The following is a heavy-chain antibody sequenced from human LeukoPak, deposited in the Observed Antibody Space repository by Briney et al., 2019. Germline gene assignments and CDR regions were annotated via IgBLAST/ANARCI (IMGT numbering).Heavy chain of an antibody. CDR2: ISAYNGNT. J-gene: IGHJ6*03. CDR3: ASYGDYPNYYYYMDV. V-gene: IGHV1-18*04. Sequence: ASVKVSCKASEYTFAGYYIHWVRQAPGQGLEWMGWISAYNGNTNYAQKLQGRVTMTTDTSISTAYMELSRLRSDDTAVYYCASYGDYPNYYYYMDVWGKGTTVTVSS. D-gene: IGHD4-17*01. CDR1: EYTFAGYY.